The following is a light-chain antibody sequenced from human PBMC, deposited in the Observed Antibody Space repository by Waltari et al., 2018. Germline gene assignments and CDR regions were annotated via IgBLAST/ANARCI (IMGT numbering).Light chain of an antibody. CDR2: STN. J-gene: IGLJ3*02. CDR3: VLYMGSGISV. Sequence: QTVVTQEPSFSVSPGGTVTLTCGLSSGSVSTSYYPSWYQHTPGQAPRTLIYSTNTRSAGVPDRCSGSILGDKAALTIPGAQADDESAYYCVLYMGSGISVFGGGTKLTVL. V-gene: IGLV8-61*01. CDR1: SGSVSTSYY.